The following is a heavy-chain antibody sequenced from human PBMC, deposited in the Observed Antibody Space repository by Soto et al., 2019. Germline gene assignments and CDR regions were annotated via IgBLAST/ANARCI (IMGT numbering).Heavy chain of an antibody. D-gene: IGHD3-3*01. CDR1: GFTFSSYG. Sequence: GGSLRLSCAASGFTFSSYGMHWVRQAPGKGLEWVAVIWYDGSNKYYADSVKGRFTISRDNSKNTLYLQMNSLRAEDTAVYYCARGTHYDFWSGYYTAFDYWGQGTLVTVSS. V-gene: IGHV3-33*01. CDR3: ARGTHYDFWSGYYTAFDY. J-gene: IGHJ4*02. CDR2: IWYDGSNK.